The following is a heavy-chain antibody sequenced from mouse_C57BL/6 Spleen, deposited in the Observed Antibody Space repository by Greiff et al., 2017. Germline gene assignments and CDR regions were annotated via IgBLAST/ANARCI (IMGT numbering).Heavy chain of an antibody. V-gene: IGHV1-62-2*01. D-gene: IGHD2-4*01. CDR3: ARHEDPSDDYDGYAMGY. Sequence: VQLQQPGAELVKPGASVKLSCKASGYTFTEYTIHWVKQRSGQGLEWIGWFYPGSGSRKYNEKFKDKATLTADNSSSTAYRELSRLTSEDSAVYFGARHEDPSDDYDGYAMGYWGQGTSVTVSS. J-gene: IGHJ4*01. CDR2: FYPGSGSR. CDR1: GYTFTEYT.